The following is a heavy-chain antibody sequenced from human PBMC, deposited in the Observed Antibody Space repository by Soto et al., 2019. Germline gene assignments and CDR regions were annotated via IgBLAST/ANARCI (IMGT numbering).Heavy chain of an antibody. J-gene: IGHJ6*02. Sequence: SEGSLRLSCAASGFTFSSYSMNWVRQAPGKGLEWVSSISSSSSYIYYADSVKGRFTISRDNAKNSLYLQMNSLRAEDTAVYYCARDPYYDYVWGSSILGYYYYGMDVWGQGTTVTVSS. CDR2: ISSSSSYI. V-gene: IGHV3-21*01. CDR1: GFTFSSYS. CDR3: ARDPYYDYVWGSSILGYYYYGMDV. D-gene: IGHD3-16*01.